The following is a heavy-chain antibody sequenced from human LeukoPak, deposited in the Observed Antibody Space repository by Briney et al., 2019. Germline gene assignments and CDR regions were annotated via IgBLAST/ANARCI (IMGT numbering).Heavy chain of an antibody. CDR1: GYIFTGYY. V-gene: IGHV1-2*02. CDR2: INPNSGDT. CDR3: ARSDYYYYYMDV. Sequence: ASVKVSCKASGYIFTGYYMHWVRQAPGQGLEWMAWINPNSGDTNYAQKFQGRVAMTRDTSIRTAYMELSRLRSDDTAVYYCARSDYYYYYMDVWGKGTTVTVSS. J-gene: IGHJ6*03.